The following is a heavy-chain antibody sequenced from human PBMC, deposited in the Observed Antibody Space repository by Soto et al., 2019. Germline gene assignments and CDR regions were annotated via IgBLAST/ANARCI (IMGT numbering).Heavy chain of an antibody. CDR3: AKDARLTDGEAPSASDI. D-gene: IGHD2-21*01. Sequence: QVQLVESGGGLVKPGGSLRLSCAVSGFTFSDYYMTWIRQAPGKGLEWVSYISGSGSAIYYADSVKGRFTISRDNAKNSLFLQMNSLRAEDTAVYYCAKDARLTDGEAPSASDIWGQGTMVTVSS. CDR2: ISGSGSAI. V-gene: IGHV3-11*01. CDR1: GFTFSDYY. J-gene: IGHJ3*02.